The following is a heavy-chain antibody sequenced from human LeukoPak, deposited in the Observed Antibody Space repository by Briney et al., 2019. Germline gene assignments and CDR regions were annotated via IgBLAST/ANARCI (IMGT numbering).Heavy chain of an antibody. Sequence: GGSLRLSCAASGFTFSSYAMHWVRQAPGKGLEWAAVISYDGSNKHYADSVKGRFTISRDNSKNTLYLQMNSLRAEDTAVYYCAKESPQLPPYYFDFWGQGTLVTVSS. CDR3: AKESPQLPPYYFDF. V-gene: IGHV3-30-3*01. CDR2: ISYDGSNK. J-gene: IGHJ4*02. CDR1: GFTFSSYA.